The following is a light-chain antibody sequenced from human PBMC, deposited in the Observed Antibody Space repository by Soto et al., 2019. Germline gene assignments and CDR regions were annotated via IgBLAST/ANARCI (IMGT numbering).Light chain of an antibody. CDR2: GND. CDR1: SSNIGAGYD. V-gene: IGLV1-40*01. J-gene: IGLJ1*01. Sequence: QSLLTQPPSVSGAPGQGVTISCTGSSSNIGAGYDVHWYQQLPGAAPKLLIFGNDNRPSGVPDRFSGSRSGTSASLAITGLQAEDEADYYCQSYARSLSGSVFGAGTKLTVL. CDR3: QSYARSLSGSV.